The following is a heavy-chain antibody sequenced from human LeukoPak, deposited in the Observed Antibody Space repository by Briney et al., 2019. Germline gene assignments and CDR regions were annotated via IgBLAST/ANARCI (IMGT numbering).Heavy chain of an antibody. V-gene: IGHV3-30*04. J-gene: IGHJ4*02. CDR1: GFIFSRSV. CDR2: IPYDGSNE. Sequence: GTSLRLSCAASGFIFSRSVMHWVRQAPGKGLEWVALIPYDGSNEYYADSVKGRFTISRDNSKNTLYLQMSTLRAEDTAVYYCARGRGYSYGWIGEKLLDYWGQGTLATVSS. D-gene: IGHD5-18*01. CDR3: ARGRGYSYGWIGEKLLDY.